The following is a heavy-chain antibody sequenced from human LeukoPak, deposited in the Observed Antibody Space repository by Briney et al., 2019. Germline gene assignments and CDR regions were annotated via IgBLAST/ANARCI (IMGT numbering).Heavy chain of an antibody. CDR3: AKHSGYDPTNHFDY. CDR1: GYTFTSYD. J-gene: IGHJ4*02. Sequence: ASVKVSCKASGYTFTSYDINWVRQATGQGLEWMGWMNPNSGNTDYAQKLQGRVTMTTDTSTSTAYMELRSLRSDDTAVYYCAKHSGYDPTNHFDYWGQGTLVTVSS. D-gene: IGHD5-12*01. V-gene: IGHV1-8*01. CDR2: MNPNSGNT.